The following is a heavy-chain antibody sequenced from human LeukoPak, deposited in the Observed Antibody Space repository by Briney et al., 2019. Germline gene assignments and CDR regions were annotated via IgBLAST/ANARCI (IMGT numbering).Heavy chain of an antibody. D-gene: IGHD6-19*01. CDR1: GGSISSSSYY. Sequence: SETLSLTRTVSGGSISSSSYYWGWIRQPPGKGLEWIGTIHYSGSTYYNPSLRSRVTMSVDTSKNQLSLKLTSVTAADTAFYYCARDRDSSGWFDYWGQGALVTVSS. CDR2: IHYSGST. J-gene: IGHJ4*02. V-gene: IGHV4-39*02. CDR3: ARDRDSSGWFDY.